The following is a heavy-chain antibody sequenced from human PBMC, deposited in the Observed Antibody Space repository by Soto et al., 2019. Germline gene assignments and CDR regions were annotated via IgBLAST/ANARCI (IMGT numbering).Heavy chain of an antibody. CDR1: GFTFSSYG. J-gene: IGHJ1*01. CDR3: AKDRTVYDILEA. CDR2: ISYDGSNK. Sequence: QVQLVESGGGVVQPGRSLRLSCAASGFTFSSYGMHWVRQAPGKGLEWVAVISYDGSNKYYADSVKGRFTISRDNSKNTLYLQMNSLRAEDTAVYYCAKDRTVYDILEAWGQGTLVAVSS. V-gene: IGHV3-30*18. D-gene: IGHD3-9*01.